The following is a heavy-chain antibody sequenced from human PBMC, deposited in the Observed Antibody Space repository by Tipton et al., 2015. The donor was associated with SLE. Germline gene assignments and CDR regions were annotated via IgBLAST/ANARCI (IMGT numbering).Heavy chain of an antibody. CDR3: ARLRIVYGFHGLDY. CDR2: IYASGST. D-gene: IGHD2-8*01. Sequence: LRLSCNVSGDPMSSSIYYWSWIRQPAGKGLEWIGRIYASGSTKYNPSLKSRVTISADTSKKYFSLRLNSVTAADTAVYFCARLRIVYGFHGLDYWGLGTRVTVSA. V-gene: IGHV4-61*02. CDR1: GDPMSSSIYY. J-gene: IGHJ4*02.